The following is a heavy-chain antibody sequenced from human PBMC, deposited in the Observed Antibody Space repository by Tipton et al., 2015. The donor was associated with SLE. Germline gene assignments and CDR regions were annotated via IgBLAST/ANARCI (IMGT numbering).Heavy chain of an antibody. CDR3: ARLEGSGSYGLLRY. CDR1: GGSISSYY. J-gene: IGHJ4*02. Sequence: LRLSCTVSGGSISSYYWSWIRQPPGKGLEWIGYIYYSGSTNYNPSLKSRVTISVDTSKNQFSLKLSSVTAADTAVYYCARLEGSGSYGLLRYWGQGTLVTVSS. V-gene: IGHV4-59*08. D-gene: IGHD3-10*01. CDR2: IYYSGST.